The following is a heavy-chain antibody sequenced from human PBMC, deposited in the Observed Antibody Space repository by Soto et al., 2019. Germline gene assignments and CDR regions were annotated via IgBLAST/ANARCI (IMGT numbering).Heavy chain of an antibody. CDR1: GFTFSDSY. V-gene: IGHV3-11*01. J-gene: IGHJ6*02. CDR3: ARVSWREKYGMDV. Sequence: QRLSCAASGFTFSDSYMSWIRQAPGKGLEWISYITFSGNTVYYADSLKGRFTISRDNAKNSLYLQMNRLRAEDTAVYYCARVSWREKYGMDVWGQGTTVTVSS. CDR2: ITFSGNTV.